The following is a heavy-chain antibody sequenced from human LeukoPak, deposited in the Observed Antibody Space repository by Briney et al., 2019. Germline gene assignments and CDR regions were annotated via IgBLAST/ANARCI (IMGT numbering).Heavy chain of an antibody. CDR2: ISSSSSYI. CDR3: ARDSPHVSMDV. J-gene: IGHJ6*04. CDR1: GFTFSSYS. Sequence: GGTLRLSCAASGFTFSSYSMNWVRQAPGKGLEWVSSISSSSSYIYYADSAKGRFTISRENAKNSLYLQMNSLRAEDTAVYYCARDSPHVSMDVWGKGTTVTVSS. V-gene: IGHV3-21*01.